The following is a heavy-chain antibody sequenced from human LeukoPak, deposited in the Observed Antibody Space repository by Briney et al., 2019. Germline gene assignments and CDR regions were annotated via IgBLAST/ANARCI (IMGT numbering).Heavy chain of an antibody. Sequence: ASVNVSCKASGGTFRIYAISWVPQAPGQRLEWMGWINCNTGDTDYTQIFQGRITMTRDTSIATAFLDLSRLTFDDTAVYYCARRFRASSSYDLDYWGQGTLVTVSS. V-gene: IGHV1-2*02. CDR3: ARRFRASSSYDLDY. CDR1: GGTFRIYA. CDR2: INCNTGDT. D-gene: IGHD6-6*01. J-gene: IGHJ4*02.